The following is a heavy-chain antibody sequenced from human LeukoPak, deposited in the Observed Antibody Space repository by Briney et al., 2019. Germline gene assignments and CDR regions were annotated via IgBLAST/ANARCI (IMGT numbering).Heavy chain of an antibody. Sequence: PGGSLRLSCAPSGVTFSGFGMHWVRQAPGTGLEWVAMIWYDGSNKYYADSVKGRFTISRDNSKNTLYLEMNGLRAEDSALYYCARDRADRWLDNWGQGTLVTVSS. V-gene: IGHV3-33*01. CDR2: IWYDGSNK. D-gene: IGHD1-14*01. CDR3: ARDRADRWLDN. CDR1: GVTFSGFG. J-gene: IGHJ5*02.